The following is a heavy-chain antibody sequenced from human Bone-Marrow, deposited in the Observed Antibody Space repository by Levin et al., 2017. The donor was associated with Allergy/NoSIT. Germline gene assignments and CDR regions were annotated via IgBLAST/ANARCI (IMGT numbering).Heavy chain of an antibody. D-gene: IGHD3-22*01. CDR3: ASSRPLYDSSGYGDY. Sequence: PGGSLRLSCAASGFTFSDYYMSWIRQAPGKGLEWVSYISSSGSTIYYADSVKGRFTISRDNAKNSLYLQMNSLRAEDTAVYYCASSRPLYDSSGYGDYWGQGTLVTVSS. CDR2: ISSSGSTI. J-gene: IGHJ4*02. V-gene: IGHV3-11*01. CDR1: GFTFSDYY.